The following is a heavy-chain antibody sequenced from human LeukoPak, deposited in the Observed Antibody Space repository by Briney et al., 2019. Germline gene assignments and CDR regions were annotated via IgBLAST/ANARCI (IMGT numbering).Heavy chain of an antibody. J-gene: IGHJ4*02. CDR3: VRSTRDCYD. CDR2: ISSDGTSS. V-gene: IGHV3-74*01. CDR1: GFIVSSSR. Sequence: GGSLRLSCAGCGFIVSSSRMHWVRQAPGKGLLWVSRISSDGTSSIYADSVKGRFTISRDNAMNTLYLQMSSLRVDVTAVYYCVRSTRDCYDWGQGTLVTVSS. D-gene: IGHD5-24*01.